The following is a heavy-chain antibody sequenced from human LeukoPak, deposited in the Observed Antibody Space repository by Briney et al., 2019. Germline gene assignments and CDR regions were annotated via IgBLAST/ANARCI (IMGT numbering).Heavy chain of an antibody. CDR3: ARDVRRRGASNYFDN. V-gene: IGHV4-30-4*08. Sequence: SETLSLTCTVSGGSISSADYYWNWIRQPPGKGLEWIGYGYYSGRTYYNPSLKSRLTISLDTSKNHFSLNLSSVTAADTAVYFCARDVRRRGASNYFDNWGQGTLVTVSS. J-gene: IGHJ4*02. CDR1: GGSISSADYY. CDR2: GYYSGRT. D-gene: IGHD2-2*01.